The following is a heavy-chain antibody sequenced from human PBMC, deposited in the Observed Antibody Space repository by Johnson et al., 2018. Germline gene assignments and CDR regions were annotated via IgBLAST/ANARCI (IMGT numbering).Heavy chain of an antibody. V-gene: IGHV3-15*02. D-gene: IGHD2/OR15-2a*01. CDR1: GFTFSIAW. CDR2: IKSKADRGTI. J-gene: IGHJ1*01. CDR3: ERKGFDASQRGNYFPY. Sequence: VQLVQSGGTLVKPGGSLRLSCAASGFTFSIAWMSWVRQAPGKGLEWVGRIKSKADRGTIDYAASVRGRLSISRDDSQNTLYLQMSSLRIEDTGVYYCERKGFDASQRGNYFPYWGRGTLVTVSS.